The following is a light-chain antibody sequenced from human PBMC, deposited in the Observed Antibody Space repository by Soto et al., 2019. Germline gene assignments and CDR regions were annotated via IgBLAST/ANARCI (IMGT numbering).Light chain of an antibody. CDR1: SSDLGSYNL. Sequence: QSALTQPASVSGSPGQSITISCTGTSSDLGSYNLVSWYQHHPGKAPKLMIYEGSKRPSGVSNRFSGSKSGNTASLTISGLQAEDEADYYCCSYAGSSTFVFGGGTKVTVL. J-gene: IGLJ2*01. CDR3: CSYAGSSTFV. V-gene: IGLV2-23*03. CDR2: EGS.